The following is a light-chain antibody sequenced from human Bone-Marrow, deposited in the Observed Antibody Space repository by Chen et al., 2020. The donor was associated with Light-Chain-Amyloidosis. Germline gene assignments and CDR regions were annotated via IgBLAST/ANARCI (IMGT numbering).Light chain of an antibody. CDR1: NIGSTS. CDR2: DDS. V-gene: IGLV3-21*02. J-gene: IGLJ3*02. CDR3: QGWDGGSDRPV. Sequence: SYVLTQPSSVSVAPGQTATIACGGNNIGSTSVHWYQQTPGQAPLLVVDDDSDRPSGIPERLSGSNPGTTATLTVGRGEAGDEAHYYCQGWDGGSDRPVFGGGTKLTVL.